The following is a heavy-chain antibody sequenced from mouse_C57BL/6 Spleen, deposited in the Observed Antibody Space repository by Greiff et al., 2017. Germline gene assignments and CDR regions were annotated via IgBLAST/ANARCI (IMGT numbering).Heavy chain of an antibody. Sequence: EVQLVESGGGLVQPTGSLKLSCAASGFSFNTYAMNWVRQAPGKGLEWVARIRSKSNNYATYYAASVKDRFTISRDDSESMLYLQMNNLKTEDTAMYYCVRHDGNYEDYAMDYWGQGTSVTVSS. CDR1: GFSFNTYA. CDR2: IRSKSNNYAT. J-gene: IGHJ4*01. D-gene: IGHD2-1*01. V-gene: IGHV10-1*01. CDR3: VRHDGNYEDYAMDY.